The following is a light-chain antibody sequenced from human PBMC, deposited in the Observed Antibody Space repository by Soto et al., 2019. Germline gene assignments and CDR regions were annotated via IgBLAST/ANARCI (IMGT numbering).Light chain of an antibody. CDR1: QSVTSY. Sequence: EIVLTQSPATLSLSPGERATLSCRASQSVTSYLAWYQQKPGQAPRLLIYDASNKATGIPARVSGSGSGTDFTLTISSLEPEDFAVYYCHQRSNWTWTFGQGTKGDIK. J-gene: IGKJ1*01. CDR2: DAS. CDR3: HQRSNWTWT. V-gene: IGKV3-11*01.